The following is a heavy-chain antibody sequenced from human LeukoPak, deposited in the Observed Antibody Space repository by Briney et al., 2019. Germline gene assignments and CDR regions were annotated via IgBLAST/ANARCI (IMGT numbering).Heavy chain of an antibody. CDR1: GFTLSSYA. V-gene: IGHV3-23*01. Sequence: GGSLRLSCAASGFTLSSYAMSWVRQAPGKGLEWVSAISDSGNTYHADSVKGQFTISRDSSKNTLFLQMNRPRPEDAAVYYCAKAPVTTCRGAYCYPFDYWGQGTLVTVSS. CDR3: AKAPVTTCRGAYCYPFDY. CDR2: ISDSGNT. D-gene: IGHD2-21*01. J-gene: IGHJ4*02.